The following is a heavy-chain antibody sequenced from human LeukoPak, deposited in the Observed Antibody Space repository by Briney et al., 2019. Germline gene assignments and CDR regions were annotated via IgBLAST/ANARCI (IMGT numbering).Heavy chain of an antibody. D-gene: IGHD6-6*01. CDR1: AFTFDEYA. CDR2: ISWDGAGT. V-gene: IGHV3-43D*04. CDR3: AKSRRESYYMDV. Sequence: GGFLRLSCAASAFTFDEYAMHWVRQAPGKGLEWVSLISWDGAGTCYADSVRGRFTISRDNSKKSLYLQMNSLRPEDTALYYCAKSRRESYYMDVWGKGTTVTVSS. J-gene: IGHJ6*03.